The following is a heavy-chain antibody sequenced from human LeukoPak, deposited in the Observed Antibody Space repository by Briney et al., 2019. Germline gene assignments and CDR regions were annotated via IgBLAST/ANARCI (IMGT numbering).Heavy chain of an antibody. D-gene: IGHD1-1*01. CDR3: ARDSALWGNDGGYFDY. CDR2: ISSSGSTI. CDR1: GFTFSSYE. J-gene: IGHJ4*02. Sequence: GGSLRLSCAASGFTFSSYEMNWVRQAPGKGLEWVSYISSSGSTIYYADSVKGRFTISRDNAKNSLYLQMNSLRAEDTAVYYRARDSALWGNDGGYFDYWGQGTLVTVSS. V-gene: IGHV3-48*03.